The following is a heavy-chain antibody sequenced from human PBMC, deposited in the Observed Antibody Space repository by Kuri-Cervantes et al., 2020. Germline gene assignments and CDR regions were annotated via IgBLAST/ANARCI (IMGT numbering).Heavy chain of an antibody. CDR1: GFTVSSNY. CDR2: ISGSGGST. V-gene: IGHV3-53*05. CDR3: ARDPITIFGVVTHGFDY. D-gene: IGHD3-3*01. Sequence: GESLKISCAASGFTVSSNYMSWVRQAPGKGLGWVSGISGSGGSTYYADSVKGRFTISRDNSKNTLYLQMNSLRAEDTAVYYCARDPITIFGVVTHGFDYWGQGTLVTVSS. J-gene: IGHJ4*02.